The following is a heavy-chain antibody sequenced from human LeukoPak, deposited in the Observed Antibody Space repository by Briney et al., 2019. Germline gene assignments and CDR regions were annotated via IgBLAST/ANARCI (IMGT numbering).Heavy chain of an antibody. V-gene: IGHV3-48*03. Sequence: GGSLRLSWAASGFTFSSYEMNWVRQAPGKGLEWVSYISSSGSTIYYADSVKGRFTISRDNAKNSLYLQVNSLRAEDTAVYYCARERRTVTNFWYYYYGMDVWGQGTTVTVSS. CDR2: ISSSGSTI. D-gene: IGHD4-17*01. CDR1: GFTFSSYE. J-gene: IGHJ6*02. CDR3: ARERRTVTNFWYYYYGMDV.